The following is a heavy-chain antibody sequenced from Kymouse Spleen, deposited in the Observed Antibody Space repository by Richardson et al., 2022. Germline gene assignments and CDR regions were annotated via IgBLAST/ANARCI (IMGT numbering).Heavy chain of an antibody. CDR2: IWYDGSNK. CDR3: ARVVRNYYGSGSYYNVLDY. D-gene: IGHD3-10*01. Sequence: QVQLVESGGGVVQPGRSLRLSCAASGFTFSSYGMHWVRQAPGKGLEWVAVIWYDGSNKYYADSVKGRFTISRDNSKNTLYLQMNSLRAEDTAVYYCARVVRNYYGSGSYYNVLDYWGQGTLVTVSS. CDR1: GFTFSSYG. J-gene: IGHJ4*02. V-gene: IGHV3-33*01.